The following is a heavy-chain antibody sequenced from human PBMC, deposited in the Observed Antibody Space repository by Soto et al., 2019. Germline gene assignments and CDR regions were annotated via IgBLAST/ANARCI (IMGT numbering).Heavy chain of an antibody. J-gene: IGHJ3*02. V-gene: IGHV1-69*13. D-gene: IGHD2-15*01. CDR1: GGTFSSYA. CDR2: IIPIFGTA. Sequence: SVKVSCKASGGTFSSYAISWVRQAPGQGLEWMGGIIPIFGTANYAQKFQGRVTITADESTSTAYMKLSSLRSEDTAVYYCARESPLGGSSFFDIWGQGTMVTVSS. CDR3: ARESPLGGSSFFDI.